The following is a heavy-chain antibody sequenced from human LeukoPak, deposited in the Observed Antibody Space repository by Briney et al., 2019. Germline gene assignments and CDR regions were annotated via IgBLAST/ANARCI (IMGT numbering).Heavy chain of an antibody. J-gene: IGHJ3*02. CDR2: IYPGDSDT. Sequence: GESLKISCKGSGYSFNIYWIGWVRQMPGKGLEWMGIIYPGDSDTRYCPSFQGQVTISVDKSISTAYLQWSSLKASDTAMYYCARLRPQDAFDIWGQGTMVTVSS. CDR1: GYSFNIYW. CDR3: ARLRPQDAFDI. V-gene: IGHV5-51*01.